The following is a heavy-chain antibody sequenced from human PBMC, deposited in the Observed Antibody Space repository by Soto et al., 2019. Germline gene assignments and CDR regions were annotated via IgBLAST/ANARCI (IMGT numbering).Heavy chain of an antibody. CDR3: AREYYYDNSGYDY. Sequence: PGGSLRLSCTASGFTFGDYAMSWVRQPPGKGLEWVSAISPSASDTLYADSVKGRFTISRDNSQNTLFLQMTSLRADDTAVYYCAREYYYDNSGYDYWGQGALVTVSS. CDR2: ISPSASDT. V-gene: IGHV3-23*01. D-gene: IGHD3-22*01. CDR1: GFTFGDYA. J-gene: IGHJ4*02.